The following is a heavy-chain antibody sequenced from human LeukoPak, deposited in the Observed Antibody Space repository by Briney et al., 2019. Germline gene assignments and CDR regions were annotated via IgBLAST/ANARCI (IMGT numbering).Heavy chain of an antibody. CDR3: ARDDSSRDDSGGYHY. CDR2: IHLSGST. D-gene: IGHD3-22*01. Sequence: PSETLSLTCTVSGDSINSYHWSWIRQPAGKGLEWIGRIHLSGSTNYNPSLRSRVATSMDNSKNQFSLTLKSVTAADTAVYYCARDDSSRDDSGGYHYWGQGTLVTVSS. CDR1: GDSINSYH. V-gene: IGHV4-4*07. J-gene: IGHJ4*02.